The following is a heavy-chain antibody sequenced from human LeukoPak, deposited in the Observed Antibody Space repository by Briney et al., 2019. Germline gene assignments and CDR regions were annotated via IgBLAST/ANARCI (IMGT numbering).Heavy chain of an antibody. CDR2: INHSGST. V-gene: IGHV4-34*01. CDR3: ATLYSSGWYVADY. Sequence: SETLSLTCAVYGGSFSGYYWSWLRQPPGKGLEWIGEINHSGSTNYNPSLKSRVTLSVDTSKNQFSLKLSSVTAADTAVYYCATLYSSGWYVADYWGQGTLVTVSS. J-gene: IGHJ4*02. CDR1: GGSFSGYY. D-gene: IGHD6-19*01.